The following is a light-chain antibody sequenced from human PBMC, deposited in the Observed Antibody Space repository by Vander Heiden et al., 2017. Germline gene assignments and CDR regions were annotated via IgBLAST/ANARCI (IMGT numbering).Light chain of an antibody. V-gene: IGKV2-28*01. CDR2: LGS. Sequence: DIVMTQSPLSLPVTPGEPASISCRSSQSLLHSNGYTYLDWYLQKPGQSPQLLIYLGSNRASGVTDRFSGSGSGTDFILKISRVEAEDVGIYYCMQTLQTVTFGGGTKVEI. J-gene: IGKJ4*01. CDR1: QSLLHSNGYTY. CDR3: MQTLQTVT.